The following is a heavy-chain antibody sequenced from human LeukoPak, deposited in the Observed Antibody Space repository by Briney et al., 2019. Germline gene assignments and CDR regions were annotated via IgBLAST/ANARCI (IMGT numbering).Heavy chain of an antibody. CDR2: ISYDGSDE. Sequence: PGGSLSLSCAASGFTFGSYDMHWVRQAPGKGLERGTIISYDGSDEYYADSVKGRFTISRDNSQNMLYLQMNSLRADDTAVYFCARDSRVGASPRQDYWGQGTLVTVSS. CDR3: ARDSRVGASPRQDY. V-gene: IGHV3-33*01. CDR1: GFTFGSYD. J-gene: IGHJ4*02. D-gene: IGHD1-26*01.